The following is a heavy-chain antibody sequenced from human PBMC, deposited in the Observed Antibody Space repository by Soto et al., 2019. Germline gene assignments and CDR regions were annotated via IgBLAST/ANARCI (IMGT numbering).Heavy chain of an antibody. V-gene: IGHV3-23*01. CDR3: AKGITGPTGPYQPPVYY. CDR1: GFTFSSYA. D-gene: IGHD1-7*01. Sequence: GGSLRLSCAASGFTFSSYAMSWVRQAPGKGLEWVSAISGSGGSTYYADSVKGRFTISRDNSKNTLYLQMNSLRAEDTAVYYCAKGITGPTGPYQPPVYYWGQETLVTVSS. J-gene: IGHJ4*02. CDR2: ISGSGGST.